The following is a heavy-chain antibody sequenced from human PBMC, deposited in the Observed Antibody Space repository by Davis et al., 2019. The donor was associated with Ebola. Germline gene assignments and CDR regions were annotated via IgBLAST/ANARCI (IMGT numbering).Heavy chain of an antibody. CDR3: ARDPSPGYGDYVFGWYFDL. J-gene: IGHJ2*01. CDR2: ISSSSSYT. Sequence: GESLKISCAASGFTFSDYYMSWIRQAPGKGLEWVSYISSSSSYTNYADSVKGRFTISRDNAKNSLYLQMNSLRAEDTAVYYCARDPSPGYGDYVFGWYFDLWGRGTLVTVSS. V-gene: IGHV3-11*06. D-gene: IGHD4-17*01. CDR1: GFTFSDYY.